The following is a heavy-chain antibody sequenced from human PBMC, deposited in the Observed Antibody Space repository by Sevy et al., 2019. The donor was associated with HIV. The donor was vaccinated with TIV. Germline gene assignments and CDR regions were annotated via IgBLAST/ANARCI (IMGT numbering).Heavy chain of an antibody. D-gene: IGHD1-26*01. J-gene: IGHJ4*02. CDR3: AGENAWGRGYS. Sequence: TLSLTCTVSGGSITSLYWNWIRQPPGKGLEWIANIYYNGHINYNPSLKSRVTLSLDTSMNQFSLRLSSVTAADTAMYYCAGENAWGRGYSWGQGTLVTVSS. CDR2: IYYNGHI. CDR1: GGSITSLY. V-gene: IGHV4-59*08.